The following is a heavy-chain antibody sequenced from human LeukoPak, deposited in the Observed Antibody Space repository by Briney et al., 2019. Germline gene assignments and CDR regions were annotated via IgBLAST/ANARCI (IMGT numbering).Heavy chain of an antibody. Sequence: GGSLTLSCAASGFTVSRNYMSWVRRATGKGLEWVSVIYSGGSTYYADSVKGRFTIYRDNTKNTLYLQMTSQRAEDTAVYYCAKDINDSSGYMNWGQGTLVTVSS. D-gene: IGHD3-22*01. CDR2: IYSGGST. J-gene: IGHJ4*02. CDR3: AKDINDSSGYMN. CDR1: GFTVSRNY. V-gene: IGHV3-53*01.